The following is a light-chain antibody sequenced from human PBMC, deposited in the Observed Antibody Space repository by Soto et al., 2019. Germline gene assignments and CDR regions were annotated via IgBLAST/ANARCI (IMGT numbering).Light chain of an antibody. Sequence: QSVLTQPASVSGSPGQSITISCTGTSSDVGGYKYVSWHQLHPGKAPKLIIYEVSNRPSGVSNRFSGSKSGNTASLTISGLQAEDEADYYCSSYSRSTAYVFGNGTKVTVL. CDR2: EVS. CDR1: SSDVGGYKY. V-gene: IGLV2-14*01. J-gene: IGLJ1*01. CDR3: SSYSRSTAYV.